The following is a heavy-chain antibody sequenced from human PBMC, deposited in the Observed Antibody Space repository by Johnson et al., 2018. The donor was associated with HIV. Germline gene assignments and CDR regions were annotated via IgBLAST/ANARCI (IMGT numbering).Heavy chain of an antibody. J-gene: IGHJ3*02. D-gene: IGHD3-16*02. CDR2: IYSGGST. V-gene: IGHV3-66*01. Sequence: VQLVESGGGLVKPGGSLRLSCAASGFTVSSNYMSWVRQAPGKGLEWVSVIYSGGSTYYADPVKGRFTISRDNSKNTLYLQMNSLRAEDTAVYYCARDLVSLEDAFDIWGQGTMVTVSS. CDR3: ARDLVSLEDAFDI. CDR1: GFTVSSNY.